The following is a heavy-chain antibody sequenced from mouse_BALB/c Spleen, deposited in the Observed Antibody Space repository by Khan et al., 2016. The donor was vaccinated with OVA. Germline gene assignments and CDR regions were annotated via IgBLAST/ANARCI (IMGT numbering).Heavy chain of an antibody. J-gene: IGHJ2*01. CDR1: GYSLTRYG. D-gene: IGHD3-3*01. CDR3: ARSKYLARY. Sequence: VQLQESGPGLVAPSQSLSITCTVYGYSLTRYGVHWVRQPPGKGLEWLGLIWAGGSTNYNWALMSRLSISIDNSKSIDSLIMKSLQTDDPALYYCARSKYLARYWGQGTTLTVSS. CDR2: IWAGGST. V-gene: IGHV2-9*02.